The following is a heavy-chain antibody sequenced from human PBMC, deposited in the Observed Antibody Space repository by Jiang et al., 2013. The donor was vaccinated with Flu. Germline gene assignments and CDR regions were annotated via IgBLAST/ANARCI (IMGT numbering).Heavy chain of an antibody. Sequence: KPTQTLTLTCTFLWVLTHSSGVGXGWIRQPPGKALEWLALIYWDDDKRYSPSLKSRLTITKDTSKNQVVLTMTNMDPVDTATYYCTHITRTTTTGGFDYWGQGTLVTVSS. V-gene: IGHV2-5*02. CDR1: VLTHSSGVG. D-gene: IGHD5-24*01. CDR2: IYWDDDK. CDR3: THITRTTTTGGFDY. J-gene: IGHJ4*02.